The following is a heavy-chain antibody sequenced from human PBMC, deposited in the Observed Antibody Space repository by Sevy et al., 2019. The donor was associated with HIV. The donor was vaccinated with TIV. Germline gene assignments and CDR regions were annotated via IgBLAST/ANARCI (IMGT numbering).Heavy chain of an antibody. CDR1: GFTFSSYA. CDR2: ISGSGGST. J-gene: IGHJ3*02. D-gene: IGHD2-15*01. V-gene: IGHV3-23*01. CDR3: AKDLGRPAYCSGGSCYDAFDI. Sequence: GGSLRLSCVASGFTFSSYAMSWVRQAPGKGLEWVSAISGSGGSTYYADSVKGRFTISRDNSKNTLYLQMNSLRAEDTVVYYCAKDLGRPAYCSGGSCYDAFDIWGQGTMVTVSS.